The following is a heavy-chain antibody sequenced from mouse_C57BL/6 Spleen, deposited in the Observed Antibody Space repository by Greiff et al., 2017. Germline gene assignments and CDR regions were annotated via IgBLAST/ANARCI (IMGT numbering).Heavy chain of an antibody. CDR2: IYPRDGST. D-gene: IGHD2-4*01. CDR3: ARYDYDVPDY. V-gene: IGHV1-85*01. J-gene: IGHJ2*01. Sequence: QVHVKQSGPELVKPGASVKLSCKASGYTFTSYDINWVKQRPGQGLEWIGWIYPRDGSTKYNEKFKGKATLTVDTSSSTAYMELHSLTSEDSAVYFCARYDYDVPDYWGQGTTLTVSS. CDR1: GYTFTSYD.